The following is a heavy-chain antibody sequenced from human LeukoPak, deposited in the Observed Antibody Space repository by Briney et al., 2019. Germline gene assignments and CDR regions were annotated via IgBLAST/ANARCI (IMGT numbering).Heavy chain of an antibody. D-gene: IGHD3-22*01. CDR1: GLTFSGYD. CDR2: MSYGGQNE. V-gene: IGHV3-30*03. Sequence: PGGSLRLSCAASGLTFSGYDMHWVRQAPGKGPEWVAVMSYGGQNERYADSVKGRFTVSRDKSKNMFYLQMDSLRAEDTAVYYCARDPDDRSGLDAFETWGQGTKVTVS. J-gene: IGHJ3*02. CDR3: ARDPDDRSGLDAFET.